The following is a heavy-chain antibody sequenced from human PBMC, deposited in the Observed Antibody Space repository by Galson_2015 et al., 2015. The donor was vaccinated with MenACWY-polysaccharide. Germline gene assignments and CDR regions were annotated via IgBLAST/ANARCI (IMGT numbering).Heavy chain of an antibody. D-gene: IGHD6-13*01. CDR2: ISSSASYI. Sequence: SLRLSCAASGFSFSDYNMNWVRQAPGKGLEWVSIISSSASYIYYADSVKGRFTVSRDNSKNTLYLQMNNLRAEDTAVYYCAKVGPRSSWTMGLDYWGQGTLVTVSS. J-gene: IGHJ4*02. V-gene: IGHV3-21*04. CDR1: GFSFSDYN. CDR3: AKVGPRSSWTMGLDY.